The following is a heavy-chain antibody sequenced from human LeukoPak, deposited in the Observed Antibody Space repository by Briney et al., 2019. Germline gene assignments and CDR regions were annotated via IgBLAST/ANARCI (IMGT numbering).Heavy chain of an antibody. CDR1: GYTFTCYY. D-gene: IGHD2-15*01. Sequence: ASVKVSCKASGYTFTCYYMHWVRQAPGQGLEWMGRIDPNSGGTNYAQKFQGRVTMTRDTSISTAYMELSRLRSDDTAVYYCAINKAVVAATFWFDPWGQGTLVTVSS. V-gene: IGHV1-2*06. J-gene: IGHJ5*02. CDR2: IDPNSGGT. CDR3: AINKAVVAATFWFDP.